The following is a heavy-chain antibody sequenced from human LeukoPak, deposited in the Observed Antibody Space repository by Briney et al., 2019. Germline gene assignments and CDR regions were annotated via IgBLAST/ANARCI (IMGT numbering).Heavy chain of an antibody. J-gene: IGHJ4*02. CDR1: GGSVSSSSYY. Sequence: SETLSLTCTVSGGSVSSSSYYWGWIRQPPGKGLEWIGSIYYSGSTYYDPSLKSRVTISVDTSKNQFSLKQTSVTAADTAIYYCAQGGYASGAYDYWGQGSLVTVSS. V-gene: IGHV4-39*07. CDR3: AQGGYASGAYDY. CDR2: IYYSGST. D-gene: IGHD2-2*01.